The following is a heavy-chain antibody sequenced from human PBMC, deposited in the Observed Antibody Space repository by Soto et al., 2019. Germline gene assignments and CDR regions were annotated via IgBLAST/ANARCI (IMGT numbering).Heavy chain of an antibody. D-gene: IGHD2-15*01. V-gene: IGHV1-8*01. CDR2: MNANRGKT. CDR3: ARGYIVRGMDV. CDR1: GYTFTSYD. J-gene: IGHJ6*02. Sequence: ASVKVSCKASGYTFTSYDINWVRQASGQGLEWMGWMNANRGKTGYAHKFQGTVTMTSTTSISTAYMALSTLRSEDTALYYCARGYIVRGMDVWGQGTTVTVSS.